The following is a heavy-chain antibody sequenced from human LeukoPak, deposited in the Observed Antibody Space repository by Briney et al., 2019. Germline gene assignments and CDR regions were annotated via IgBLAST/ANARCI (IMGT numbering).Heavy chain of an antibody. J-gene: IGHJ4*02. CDR3: ASDNIAVAGPFDC. V-gene: IGHV1-69*02. Sequence: SVKVSCKASGGTFSSYTISWVRQAPGQGLEWMGRIIPILGIADYAQKFQGRVTITADKSTSTAYMELSSLRSEDTAVYYCASDNIAVAGPFDCWGQGTLVTVSS. CDR1: GGTFSSYT. D-gene: IGHD6-19*01. CDR2: IIPILGIA.